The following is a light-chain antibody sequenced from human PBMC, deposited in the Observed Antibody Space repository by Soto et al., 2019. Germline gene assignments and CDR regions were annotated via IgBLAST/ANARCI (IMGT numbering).Light chain of an antibody. CDR3: QQYNSYSPST. CDR2: DAS. Sequence: DIQMTQSPSTLSASVGDRVTITCRASQSISSWLAWYQQKPGKAPKLLIYDASSLESGVPSRFSGSGSGTEFTLTFSSLQPDDFATYYCQQYNSYSPSTFGQGTKVEIK. V-gene: IGKV1-5*01. J-gene: IGKJ1*01. CDR1: QSISSW.